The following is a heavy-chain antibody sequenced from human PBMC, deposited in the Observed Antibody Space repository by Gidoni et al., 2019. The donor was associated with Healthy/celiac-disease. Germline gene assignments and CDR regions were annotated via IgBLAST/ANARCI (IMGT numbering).Heavy chain of an antibody. D-gene: IGHD3-3*01. CDR1: GYSFTSYW. J-gene: IGHJ4*02. CDR2: IYPGDSDT. Sequence: EVQLVQSGAEVKKPGESLKISCKGSGYSFTSYWIGWVRQMPGKGLEWMGIIYPGDSDTRYSPSFQGQVTISADKSISTAYLQWSSLKASDTAMYYCARPTYDFWSGYYSWDYWGQGTLVTVSS. V-gene: IGHV5-51*01. CDR3: ARPTYDFWSGYYSWDY.